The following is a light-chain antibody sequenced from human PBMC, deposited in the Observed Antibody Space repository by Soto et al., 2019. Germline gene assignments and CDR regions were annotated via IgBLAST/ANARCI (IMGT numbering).Light chain of an antibody. J-gene: IGKJ2*01. CDR3: QQYNNWPQT. Sequence: EIVMTQSPVTLSVSPGERATLSCRASQSVSSKLAWYQQKPGQAPRLLIYGASTRATGIPARFSGSGSGTEFTLSISSLRSEDFAVYYCQQYNNWPQTFGQGTKLEIK. CDR2: GAS. CDR1: QSVSSK. V-gene: IGKV3-15*01.